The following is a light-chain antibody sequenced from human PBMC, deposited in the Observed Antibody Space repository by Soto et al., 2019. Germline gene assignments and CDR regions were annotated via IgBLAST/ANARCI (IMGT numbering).Light chain of an antibody. V-gene: IGKV3-11*01. Sequence: EIVLTQAPATLSLSPGERATLSCRASQSIGNYIAWYQQKPGQAPRLLVYDVFNRATGIPARFSGSGSGTDFTLTISSLEPEDFAIYYCLQRAAWPWTFGQGTKVEVK. CDR2: DVF. CDR1: QSIGNY. CDR3: LQRAAWPWT. J-gene: IGKJ1*01.